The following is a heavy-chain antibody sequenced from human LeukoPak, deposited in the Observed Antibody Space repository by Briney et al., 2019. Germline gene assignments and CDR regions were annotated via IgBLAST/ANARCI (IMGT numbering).Heavy chain of an antibody. CDR2: IYYDGST. CDR1: GGSISSYY. CDR3: ARGKYPDNDDYMDV. J-gene: IGHJ6*03. V-gene: IGHV4-59*12. Sequence: SETLSLTCTVSGGSISSYYWSWIRQSPGKGLEWIGYIYYDGSTNYNPSLRGRVTISVDTPKNQFSLKLSSVTAAETAVYYCARGKYPDNDDYMDVWGKGTTVIVSS. D-gene: IGHD1-1*01.